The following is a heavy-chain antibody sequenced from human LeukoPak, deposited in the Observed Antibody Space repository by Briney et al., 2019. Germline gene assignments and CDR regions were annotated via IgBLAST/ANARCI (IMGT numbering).Heavy chain of an antibody. CDR1: GGSFSGYY. Sequence: SETLSLTCAVYGGSFSGYYWSWIRQPPGKGLEWIGEINHSGSTNYNPSLKSRVTISVDTSKNQFSLKLSSVTAADTAVYYCARDRNGYYYWGQGTLVTVSS. CDR2: INHSGST. V-gene: IGHV4-34*01. CDR3: ARDRNGYYY. D-gene: IGHD3-3*01. J-gene: IGHJ4*02.